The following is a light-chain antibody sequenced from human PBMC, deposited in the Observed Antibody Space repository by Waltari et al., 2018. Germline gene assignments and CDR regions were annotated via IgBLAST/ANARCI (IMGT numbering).Light chain of an antibody. V-gene: IGKV2-28*01. J-gene: IGKJ1*01. CDR2: LGS. CDR3: MQSLRTLWT. Sequence: DIVVTQVPRSLPVAPGGPASISCRSRQSLLHRNGNNSLDRYLQKPGQYPQLLIYLGSNRAAGFPDRFSGSGSGTDFRLTISRLEAEDFAVYYCMQSLRTLWTFGPGTKVEIK. CDR1: QSLLHRNGNNS.